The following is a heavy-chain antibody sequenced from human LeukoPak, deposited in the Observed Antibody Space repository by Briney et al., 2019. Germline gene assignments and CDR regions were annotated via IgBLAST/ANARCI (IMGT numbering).Heavy chain of an antibody. CDR2: ISAYNGNT. Sequence: ASVKVSCKASGYTFTSYGISWVRQAPGQGLEWMGWISAYNGNTNYAQKLQGRVTMSTDTSTSTAYMELRSLRSDDTAVYYCARDRYSSSWYSGGMDVWGQGTTVTVSS. CDR3: ARDRYSSSWYSGGMDV. V-gene: IGHV1-18*01. D-gene: IGHD6-13*01. CDR1: GYTFTSYG. J-gene: IGHJ6*02.